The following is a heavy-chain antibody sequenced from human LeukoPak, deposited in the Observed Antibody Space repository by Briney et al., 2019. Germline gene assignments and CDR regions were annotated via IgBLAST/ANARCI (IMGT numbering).Heavy chain of an antibody. Sequence: GGSLRLSCAASGFTVSSNYMSWVRQAPGKGLEWVSVIYSGGSTYYADSVKGRFTISRDNSKNTLYLQMNSLRAEDTAAYYCAGDSSGCYYFDAFDIWGQGTMVTVSS. CDR3: AGDSSGCYYFDAFDI. CDR1: GFTVSSNY. CDR2: IYSGGST. D-gene: IGHD3-22*01. V-gene: IGHV3-66*02. J-gene: IGHJ3*02.